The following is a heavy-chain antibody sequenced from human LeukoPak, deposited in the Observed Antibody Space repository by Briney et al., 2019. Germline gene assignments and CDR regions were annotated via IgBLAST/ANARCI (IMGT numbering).Heavy chain of an antibody. CDR2: IRDEGSIK. CDR1: GFTFSNYD. J-gene: IGHJ3*02. Sequence: GRSLRLSCAASGFTFSNYDVDWVRQARGKGLEWLAFIRDEGSIKYYTDSVKGRFTISRDNTKNTLYLQMNSLRPEATAVYYCARDPVAIDMTMVLGVILGGAFDIWGQGTTVTVSS. V-gene: IGHV3-30*02. D-gene: IGHD3-10*01. CDR3: ARDPVAIDMTMVLGVILGGAFDI.